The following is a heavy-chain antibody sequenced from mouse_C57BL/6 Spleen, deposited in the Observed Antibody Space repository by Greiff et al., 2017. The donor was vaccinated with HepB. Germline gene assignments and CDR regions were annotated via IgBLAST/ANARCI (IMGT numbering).Heavy chain of an antibody. CDR3: ARDDGTGFAY. V-gene: IGHV5-4*01. CDR2: ISDGGSYT. Sequence: EVQVVESGGGLVKPGGSLKLSCAASGFTFSSYAMSWVRQTPEKRLEWVATISDGGSYTYSPDNVKGRFTISRDNAKNNLYLQMSHLKSEDTAMYYCARDDGTGFAYWGQGTLVTVSA. D-gene: IGHD2-3*01. CDR1: GFTFSSYA. J-gene: IGHJ3*01.